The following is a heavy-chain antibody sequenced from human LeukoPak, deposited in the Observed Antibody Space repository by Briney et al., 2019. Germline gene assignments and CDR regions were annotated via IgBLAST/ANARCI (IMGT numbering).Heavy chain of an antibody. CDR3: ARAPRGQWELLRAFDI. CDR2: IYHSGST. D-gene: IGHD1-26*01. J-gene: IGHJ3*02. V-gene: IGHV4-38-2*02. CDR1: GGSISSYY. Sequence: SETLSPTCTVSGGSISSYYWGWIRQPPGKGLERIGSIYHSGSTYYNPSLKSRVTISVETSKNQFSLTLSSVTAADTAVYYCARAPRGQWELLRAFDIWGQGTMVTVSS.